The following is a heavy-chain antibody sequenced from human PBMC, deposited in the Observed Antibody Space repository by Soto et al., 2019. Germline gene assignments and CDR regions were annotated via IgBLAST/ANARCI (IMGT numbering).Heavy chain of an antibody. CDR1: GGSISSSSYY. Sequence: SETLSLTCTVSGGSISSSSYYWCWIRQPPGKGLEWIGSIYYSGSTYYNPSLKSRVTISVDTSKNQFSLKLSSVTAADTAVYYCASLDSGSYFYSDYWGQGTLVTVSS. J-gene: IGHJ4*02. CDR2: IYYSGST. D-gene: IGHD1-26*01. CDR3: ASLDSGSYFYSDY. V-gene: IGHV4-39*01.